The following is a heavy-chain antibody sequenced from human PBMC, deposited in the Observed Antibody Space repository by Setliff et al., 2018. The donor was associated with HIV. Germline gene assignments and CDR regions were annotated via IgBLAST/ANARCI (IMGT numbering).Heavy chain of an antibody. J-gene: IGHJ6*03. CDR2: IIPAIGIT. Sequence: VASVKVSCKASGDTFTFTPFSWVRQAPGQGLEWMGSIIPAIGITNYPQKFQGRVTMTADKSTTTVYMELSSLKSEDTAVYYCASAYDYYMDVWGKGTTVTVSS. CDR1: GDTFTFTP. V-gene: IGHV1-69*02. CDR3: ASAYDYYMDV.